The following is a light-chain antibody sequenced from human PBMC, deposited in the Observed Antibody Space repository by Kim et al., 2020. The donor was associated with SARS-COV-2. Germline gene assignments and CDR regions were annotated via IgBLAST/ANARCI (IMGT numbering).Light chain of an antibody. V-gene: IGKV2-28*01. CDR1: QLLLHSNGYNY. CDR3: MQALQTPYT. J-gene: IGKJ2*01. CDR2: LGS. Sequence: EPASISCRSSQLLLHSNGYNYLDWYLQKPGQSPQLLIYLGSNRASGVPDRFSGSGSGTDFTLKISRVEAEDVGVYYCMQALQTPYTFGQGTKLEI.